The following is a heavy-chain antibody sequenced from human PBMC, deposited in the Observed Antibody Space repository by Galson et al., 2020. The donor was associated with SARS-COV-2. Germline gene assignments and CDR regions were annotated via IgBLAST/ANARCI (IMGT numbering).Heavy chain of an antibody. J-gene: IGHJ6*04. CDR1: GYTLTELS. V-gene: IGHV1-24*01. CDR3: ATAPIAYYDILTVQKMDYLFGMDV. Sequence: ATVKVSCKVSGYTLTELSMHWVRQAPGKGLEWLGGFDPEDGETIYAQKFQGRVTMTEDTSTDTAYMELSSLRSEDTAVYYCATAPIAYYDILTVQKMDYLFGMDVGGKGTTVIVSS. D-gene: IGHD3-9*01. CDR2: FDPEDGET.